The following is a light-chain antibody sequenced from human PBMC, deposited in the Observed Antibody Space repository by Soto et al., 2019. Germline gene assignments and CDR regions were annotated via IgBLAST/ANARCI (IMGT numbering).Light chain of an antibody. J-gene: IGLJ3*02. CDR2: DVT. V-gene: IGLV2-14*01. CDR3: VSYAGSYTQV. Sequence: QSALTQPASVSDSPGQSITISCTGTSSDVGGYNHVSWYQQHPGKAPKLMIYDVTNRPSGVSNRFSGSKSGSTASLIISGLQAEDEADYYCVSYAGSYTQVFGGGTQLTVL. CDR1: SSDVGGYNH.